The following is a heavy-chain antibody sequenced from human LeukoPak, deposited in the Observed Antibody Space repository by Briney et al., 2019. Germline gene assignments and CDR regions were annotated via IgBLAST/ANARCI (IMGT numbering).Heavy chain of an antibody. J-gene: IGHJ4*02. D-gene: IGHD3-22*01. CDR3: ARDSEDYYDSCSGHDY. Sequence: GGSLRLSCAASGFTFSSYGMHWVRQAPGKGLEWVANIKQDGSEKYYVDSVKGRFTISRDNAKNSLYLQMNSLRAEDTAVYYCARDSEDYYDSCSGHDYWGQGTLVTVSS. V-gene: IGHV3-7*01. CDR1: GFTFSSYG. CDR2: IKQDGSEK.